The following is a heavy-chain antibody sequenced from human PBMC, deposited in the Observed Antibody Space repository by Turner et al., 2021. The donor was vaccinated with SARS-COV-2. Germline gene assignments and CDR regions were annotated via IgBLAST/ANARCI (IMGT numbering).Heavy chain of an antibody. J-gene: IGHJ4*02. CDR2: RSNDGSNK. Sequence: QVQLVESGGGVVQPGRSLRLSCAASGFTFSSYGMHWVRQAPGKGLEWVAGRSNDGSNKFYADSVKGRVTISRDNSKNTRYLKMNSLRAEDTAVYYCARNYGGNSLDYWGQGTLVTVSS. V-gene: IGHV3-30*19. CDR3: ARNYGGNSLDY. CDR1: GFTFSSYG. D-gene: IGHD4-17*01.